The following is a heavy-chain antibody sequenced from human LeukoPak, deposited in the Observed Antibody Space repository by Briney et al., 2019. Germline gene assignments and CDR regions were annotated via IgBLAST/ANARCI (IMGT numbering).Heavy chain of an antibody. V-gene: IGHV4-59*01. J-gene: IGHJ3*02. CDR3: TRSTNLEAFDI. CDR1: GGSISGYY. D-gene: IGHD2-8*01. Sequence: SETLSLTCTVSGGSISGYYWSWIRQSPGRGLEWMGYIHYSGSTDYNPSLKSRVTMSVDTSKNQCSLKLSSVTTADTAVYYCTRSTNLEAFDIWGQGTMVTVSS. CDR2: IHYSGST.